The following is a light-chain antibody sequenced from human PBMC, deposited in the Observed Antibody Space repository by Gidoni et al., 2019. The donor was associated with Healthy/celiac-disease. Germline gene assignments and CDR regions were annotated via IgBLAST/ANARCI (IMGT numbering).Light chain of an antibody. Sequence: IVMTQSPATLSVSPGERATLSCRASQSVSSNLAWYQQKPGQAPSLLIYDASTRATGIPARFSGSGSGTEFTLTISSLQSEDFAVYYCQQYNNWPPEGTFGQGTKVEIK. V-gene: IGKV3-15*01. J-gene: IGKJ1*01. CDR2: DAS. CDR3: QQYNNWPPEGT. CDR1: QSVSSN.